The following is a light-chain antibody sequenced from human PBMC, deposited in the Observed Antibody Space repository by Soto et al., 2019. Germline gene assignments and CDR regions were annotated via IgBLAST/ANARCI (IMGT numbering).Light chain of an antibody. CDR2: SDA. CDR3: AAWDDSLSGPV. J-gene: IGLJ3*02. V-gene: IGLV1-47*01. CDR1: SPNIGSNY. Sequence: QSVLTQPPSASGTPGQRVTISCSGSSPNIGSNYVYWYQQLPGTAPKLLIYSDAQRPSGVPDRISGSKSGTSASLAIGGLRSEDEGDYYCAAWDDSLSGPVFGGGTKVTVL.